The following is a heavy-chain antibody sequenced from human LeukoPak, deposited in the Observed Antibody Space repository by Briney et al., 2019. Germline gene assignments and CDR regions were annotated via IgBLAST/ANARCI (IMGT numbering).Heavy chain of an antibody. CDR3: ARVIRGVIAAHFDY. CDR1: GFTFDDYG. D-gene: IGHD3-10*01. Sequence: GGSLRLPCAASGFTFDDYGLSWVRQAPGKGLEWVSGINWNGDTTGYVDSVQGRFTISRDTAKDSLYLQMNSVRAEDTALYYCARVIRGVIAAHFDYWGQGALVTVSS. J-gene: IGHJ4*02. CDR2: INWNGDTT. V-gene: IGHV3-20*04.